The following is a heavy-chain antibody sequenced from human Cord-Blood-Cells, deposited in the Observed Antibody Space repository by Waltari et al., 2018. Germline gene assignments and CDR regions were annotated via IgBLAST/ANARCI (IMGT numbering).Heavy chain of an antibody. CDR3: ARDSGNWYFDL. CDR2: IYYSGST. J-gene: IGHJ2*01. D-gene: IGHD1-26*01. CDR1: GGSVSSGSYY. Sequence: GLVKPSETLSLTCTVSGGSVSSGSYYWSWIRQPPGKGLEWIGYIYYSGSTNYNPSLKSRVTISVDTSKNQFSLKLSSVTAADTAVYYCARDSGNWYFDLWGRGTLVTVSS. V-gene: IGHV4-61*01.